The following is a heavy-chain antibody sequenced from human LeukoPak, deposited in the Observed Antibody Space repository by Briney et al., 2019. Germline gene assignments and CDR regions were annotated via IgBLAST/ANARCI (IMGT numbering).Heavy chain of an antibody. CDR3: ARDHMVRGVIRPFDY. J-gene: IGHJ4*02. D-gene: IGHD3-10*01. Sequence: GGSLRLSCAASGFTFGSYGMHWVRQAPGKGLEWVPVIWYDGSNRNYADSVKGRFTISRDNSKNTLYLQMNSLRIEDAAVYSCARDHMVRGVIRPFDYWGQGTLVTVSS. CDR2: IWYDGSNR. V-gene: IGHV3-33*01. CDR1: GFTFGSYG.